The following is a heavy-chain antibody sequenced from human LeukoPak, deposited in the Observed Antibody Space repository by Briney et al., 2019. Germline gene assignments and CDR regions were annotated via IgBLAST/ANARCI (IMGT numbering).Heavy chain of an antibody. CDR2: INHSGST. V-gene: IGHV4-34*01. Sequence: RTSETLSLTCAVYGGSFSGYYWSWIRQPPGRGLEWIGEINHSGSTNYNPSLKSRVTISVDTSKNQFSLKLSSVTAADTAVYYCARSGHEDIVVVPAATPYNWFDPWGQGTLVTVSS. D-gene: IGHD2-2*01. CDR3: ARSGHEDIVVVPAATPYNWFDP. CDR1: GGSFSGYY. J-gene: IGHJ5*02.